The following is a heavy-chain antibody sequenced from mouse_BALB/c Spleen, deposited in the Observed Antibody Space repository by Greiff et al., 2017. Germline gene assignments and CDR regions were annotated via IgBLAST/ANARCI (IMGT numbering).Heavy chain of an antibody. CDR2: ISSGGSYT. CDR1: GFTFSSYA. CDR3: ARHNYYGSSYGGQWYFDV. V-gene: IGHV5-9-3*01. J-gene: IGHJ1*01. Sequence: EVMLVESGGGLVKPGGSLKLSCAASGFTFSSYAMSWVRQTPEKRLEWVATISSGGSYTYYPDSVKGRFTISRDNAKNTLYLQMSSLRSEDTAMYYCARHNYYGSSYGGQWYFDVWGAGTTVTVSS. D-gene: IGHD1-1*01.